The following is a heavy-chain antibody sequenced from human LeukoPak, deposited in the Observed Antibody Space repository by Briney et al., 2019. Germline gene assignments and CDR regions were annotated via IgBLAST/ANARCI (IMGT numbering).Heavy chain of an antibody. CDR3: ARGGAHNSHSSSGGNWFDP. D-gene: IGHD6-6*01. CDR2: INHSGST. V-gene: IGHV4-34*01. Sequence: SETLSLTCAVYGGSFSGYYWSWIRQPPGKGLEWIGEINHSGSTNYNPSLKSRVTISVDTSKNQFSLKLSSVTAADTAVYYCARGGAHNSHSSSGGNWFDPWGQGTLVTVSS. J-gene: IGHJ5*02. CDR1: GGSFSGYY.